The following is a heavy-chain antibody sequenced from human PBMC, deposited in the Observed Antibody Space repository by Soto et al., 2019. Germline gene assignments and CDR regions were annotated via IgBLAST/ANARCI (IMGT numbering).Heavy chain of an antibody. Sequence: PGGSLRLSCAASGISFSGSGIPWVRQGSGKGLEWIGRIRTKSNNYATAYAASVKGRFTISRDDSKNTAYLQMNSLKTEDTAVYYCTRRHFIVEPGINDWGQGTLVTVSS. D-gene: IGHD2-2*01. V-gene: IGHV3-73*01. CDR2: IRTKSNNYAT. CDR3: TRRHFIVEPGIND. CDR1: GISFSGSG. J-gene: IGHJ4*02.